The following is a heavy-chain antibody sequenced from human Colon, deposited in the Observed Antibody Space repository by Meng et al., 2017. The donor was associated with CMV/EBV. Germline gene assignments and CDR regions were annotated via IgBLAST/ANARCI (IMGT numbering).Heavy chain of an antibody. V-gene: IGHV3-23*01. D-gene: IGHD3-9*01. CDR1: GFTFGSYE. CDR3: AKGWGAYFDWWNFDY. Sequence: GGSLRLSCEASGFTFGSYEMNWVRQAPGKGLEWVSGISGSGGSTYYADSVKGRFTISRDNSKNTLYLQMNSLRAEDTAVYYCAKGWGAYFDWWNFDYWGQGTLVTVSS. CDR2: ISGSGGST. J-gene: IGHJ4*02.